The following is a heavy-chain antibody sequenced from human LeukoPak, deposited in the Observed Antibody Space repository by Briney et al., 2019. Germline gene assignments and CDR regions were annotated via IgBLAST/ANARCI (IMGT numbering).Heavy chain of an antibody. CDR1: GGSISSSSYN. D-gene: IGHD5/OR15-5a*01. CDR3: ARGGVYHSPLIRRARTDFDY. V-gene: IGHV4-39*07. CDR2: VYYSGSI. J-gene: IGHJ4*02. Sequence: PSETLPLTCTVSGGSISSSSYNWGWIRQPPGKGLEWIGSVYYSGSIYYNPSLKSRVTISVDTSKNQFSLKLSSVTAADTAVYYCARGGVYHSPLIRRARTDFDYWGQGTLVTVSS.